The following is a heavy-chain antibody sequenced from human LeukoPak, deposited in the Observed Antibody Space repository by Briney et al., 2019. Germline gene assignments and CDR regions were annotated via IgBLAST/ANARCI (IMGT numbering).Heavy chain of an antibody. D-gene: IGHD2-2*01. CDR2: ISSSSSYI. CDR1: GFTFSSYS. Sequence: GGPLRLSCAASGFTFSSYSMNWVRQAPGKGLEWVSSISSSSSYIYYADSVKGRFTISRDNAKNSLYLQMNGLRAEDTAMYYCARGGAGTSPYWGQGTLVTVSS. V-gene: IGHV3-21*01. J-gene: IGHJ4*02. CDR3: ARGGAGTSPY.